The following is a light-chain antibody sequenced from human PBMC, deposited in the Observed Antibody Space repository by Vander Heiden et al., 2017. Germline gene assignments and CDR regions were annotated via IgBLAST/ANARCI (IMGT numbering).Light chain of an antibody. CDR1: QGIRGD. CDR2: DAS. V-gene: IGKV1-17*01. J-gene: IGKJ1*01. CDR3: QQHNSFPWT. Sequence: DIQMTQSPSSLSASVGDRVTITCRASQGIRGDVGWYQQKPGKAPERLIFDASSSQSGVPSRFSGSDSGTEFSLTISSLQPEDSATYYCQQHNSFPWTFGQGTKVEIK.